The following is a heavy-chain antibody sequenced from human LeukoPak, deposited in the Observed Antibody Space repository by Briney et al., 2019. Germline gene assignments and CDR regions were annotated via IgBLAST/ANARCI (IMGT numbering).Heavy chain of an antibody. D-gene: IGHD1-26*01. V-gene: IGHV3-48*04. CDR2: ISISTSSI. CDR1: GFTFSDYS. Sequence: GGSLRLSCAASGFTFSDYSLTWVRQAPGKGLEWISYISISTSSIYYADSVKGRFTISRDNAKNSLYLQMNSLRAEDTAVYYCARGGSYLSAFDIWGQGTMVTVSS. CDR3: ARGGSYLSAFDI. J-gene: IGHJ3*02.